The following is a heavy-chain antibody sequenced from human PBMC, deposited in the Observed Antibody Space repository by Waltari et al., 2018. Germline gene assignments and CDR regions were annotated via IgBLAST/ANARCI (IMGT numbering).Heavy chain of an antibody. V-gene: IGHV4-38-2*01. CDR2: IYHSGST. D-gene: IGHD2-21*02. CDR1: GYSIRSGYY. CDR3: ARPQGGDRTRDWYFDL. Sequence: QVQLQESGPGLVKPSETLSLTCAVSGYSIRSGYYWGWLRQPPGKGLEWIGSIYHSGSTYYNPSLKSRVTISVDTSKNQFSLKLSSVTAADTAVYYCARPQGGDRTRDWYFDLWGRGTLVTVSS. J-gene: IGHJ2*01.